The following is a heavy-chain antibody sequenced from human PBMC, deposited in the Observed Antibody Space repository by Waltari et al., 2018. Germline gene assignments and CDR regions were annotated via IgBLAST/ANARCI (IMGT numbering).Heavy chain of an antibody. CDR2: INQDGSER. V-gene: IGHV3-7*01. J-gene: IGHJ4*02. Sequence: EVQVVESGGGLVQPGGSLRLSCVVSGLSFTNYLISWIRQAPGKGLDWVANINQDGSERNYVDSVKGRFTISRDNARNSVYLQMNSLRVEDTAIYYCVRGGYGSGKGSYWGQGTLVTVSS. CDR1: GLSFTNYL. CDR3: VRGGYGSGKGSY. D-gene: IGHD3-10*01.